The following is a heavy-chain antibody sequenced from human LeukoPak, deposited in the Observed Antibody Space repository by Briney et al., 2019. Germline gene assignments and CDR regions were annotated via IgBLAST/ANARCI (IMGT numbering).Heavy chain of an antibody. CDR2: ISTSGGST. CDR3: AKQFLTGTTRGYFDY. Sequence: GGSLRLSCAASGFTFSSYAMSWVRQAPGKGLEWVSAISTSGGSTYYADSVKGRFTISRDNSKNTLYLQMNSLRAGDTAVYYCAKQFLTGTTRGYFDYWGQGTLVTVSS. CDR1: GFTFSSYA. V-gene: IGHV3-23*01. D-gene: IGHD1-20*01. J-gene: IGHJ4*02.